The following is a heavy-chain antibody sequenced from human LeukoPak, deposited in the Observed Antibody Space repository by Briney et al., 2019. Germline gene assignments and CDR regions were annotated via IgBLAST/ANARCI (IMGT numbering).Heavy chain of an antibody. CDR2: ISSTGSNI. V-gene: IGHV3-48*03. J-gene: IGHJ4*02. Sequence: GGSLRLSCAASAFTFSSYEMNWVRQAPGKGLEWVSYISSTGSNIYYSDSVKGRFTISRDNAKNSLYLQMNSVRAEDTAVYYCARCGRGYSFAQADYWGQGTLVTVSS. CDR3: ARCGRGYSFAQADY. CDR1: AFTFSSYE. D-gene: IGHD5-18*01.